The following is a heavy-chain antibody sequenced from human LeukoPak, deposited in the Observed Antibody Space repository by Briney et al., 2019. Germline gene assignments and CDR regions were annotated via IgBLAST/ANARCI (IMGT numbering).Heavy chain of an antibody. CDR1: GGSISSGDYY. V-gene: IGHV4-30-4*01. Sequence: SETLSLTCTVSGGSISSGDYYWSWIRQPPGKGLEWIGYIYYSGSTYYNPSLKSRVTISVDTSKNQFSLKLSSVTAADTAVYYCARRGAVPAASNEVDYMDVWGKGTTVTVSS. CDR2: IYYSGST. CDR3: ARRGAVPAASNEVDYMDV. J-gene: IGHJ6*03. D-gene: IGHD2-2*01.